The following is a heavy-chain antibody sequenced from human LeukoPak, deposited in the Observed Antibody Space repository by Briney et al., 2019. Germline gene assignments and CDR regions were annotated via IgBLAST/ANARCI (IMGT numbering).Heavy chain of an antibody. CDR3: ARDWADDYGDYYYYMDV. CDR2: MNPNSGNT. D-gene: IGHD4-17*01. J-gene: IGHJ6*03. CDR1: GYTFTSYD. Sequence: ASVKVSCKASGYTFTSYDINWVRQATGQGLEWMGWMNPNSGNTGYAQKFQGRVTITRNTSISTAYMELSSLRSDDTAVYYCARDWADDYGDYYYYMDVWGKGTTVTVSS. V-gene: IGHV1-8*03.